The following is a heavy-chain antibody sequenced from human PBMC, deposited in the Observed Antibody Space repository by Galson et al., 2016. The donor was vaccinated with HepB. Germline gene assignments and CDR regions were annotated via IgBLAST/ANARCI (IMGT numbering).Heavy chain of an antibody. J-gene: IGHJ4*02. CDR1: GFTFSSHG. CDR2: ISYDGGHK. CDR3: AIDGPIVGLFGY. V-gene: IGHV3-30*03. D-gene: IGHD1-26*01. Sequence: SLRLSCAASGFTFSSHGMHWVRQAPGKGLEWMAFISYDGGHKYYADSVKGRFTIPTDNSKNPLYLQMNSLRAEDTAVYHCAIDGPIVGLFGYCGQGTLVTVSS.